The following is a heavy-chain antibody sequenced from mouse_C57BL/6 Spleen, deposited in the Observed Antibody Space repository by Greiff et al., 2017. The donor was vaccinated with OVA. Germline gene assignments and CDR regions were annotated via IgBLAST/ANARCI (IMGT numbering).Heavy chain of an antibody. CDR3: ARGRITQVEYYFDY. CDR1: GYTFTSYW. V-gene: IGHV1-72*01. D-gene: IGHD1-1*01. J-gene: IGHJ2*01. Sequence: QVQLKQPGAELVKPGASVKLSCKASGYTFTSYWMHWVKQRPGRGLEWIGRIDPNSGGTKYNEKFKSKATLTVDKPSSTAYMQLSSLTSEDSAVYDCARGRITQVEYYFDYWGQGTTLTVSS. CDR2: IDPNSGGT.